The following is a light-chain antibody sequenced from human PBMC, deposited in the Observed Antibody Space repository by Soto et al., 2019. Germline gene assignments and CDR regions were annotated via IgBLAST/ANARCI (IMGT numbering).Light chain of an antibody. CDR2: DAS. CDR1: QSVSSY. Sequence: EIVLTQSPATLSLSPGGRATLSCRASQSVSSYLAWFQQKPGQAPRLLIYDASNRATGIPARFSGSGSGTDFTLTISSLEPEDFVVYYCQQRSNWPPYTFGQGTKLEIK. J-gene: IGKJ2*01. CDR3: QQRSNWPPYT. V-gene: IGKV3-11*01.